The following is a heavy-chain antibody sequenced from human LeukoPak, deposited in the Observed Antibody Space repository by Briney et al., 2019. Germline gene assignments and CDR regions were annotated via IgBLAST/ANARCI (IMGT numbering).Heavy chain of an antibody. V-gene: IGHV3-21*01. J-gene: IGHJ6*03. CDR2: ICSIRGDI. CDR3: ARGTRIAARPLGDYYYYMDV. D-gene: IGHD6-6*01. Sequence: VGTLRLSSAASVVTFSIYSMSGGSDAPRRRLGWGSSICSIRGDIYSTDSARGRSTITRDNAKTSLYLQLNSRRAADTAVYYCARGTRIAARPLGDYYYYMDVWGKGTTVTVSS. CDR1: VVTFSIYS.